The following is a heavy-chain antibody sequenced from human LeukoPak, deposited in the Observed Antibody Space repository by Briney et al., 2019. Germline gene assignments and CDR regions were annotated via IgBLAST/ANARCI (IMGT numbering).Heavy chain of an antibody. CDR1: GLSFSILG. Sequence: GGSLRLSCAASGLSFSILGFHWARQAPGKGLEWVSYISEKNSNIHYADSVKARFTISRDNAKNSLCLQMNSLRAEDTAAYFCVTDWPVWWGQGTLVTVSS. CDR3: VTDWPVW. D-gene: IGHD3-16*01. J-gene: IGHJ4*02. CDR2: ISEKNSNI. V-gene: IGHV3-48*01.